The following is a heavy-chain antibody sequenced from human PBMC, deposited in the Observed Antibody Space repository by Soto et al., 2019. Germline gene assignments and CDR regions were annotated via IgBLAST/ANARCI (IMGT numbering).Heavy chain of an antibody. CDR3: GRGEVVPAGGGGTEPLDI. J-gene: IGHJ3*02. CDR1: GYSFTSQY. Sequence: QVQLVQSGAEVEKPGASVKISCKASGYSFTSQYVHWVRQAPGQGLEWMGIINPNGGSTTYAQKCQGRGPRNREPAKRTVSMGGGNPTTEGQAVFYCGRGEVVPAGGGGTEPLDIWGQGTMVTVAS. V-gene: IGHV1-46*01. D-gene: IGHD2-15*01. CDR2: INPNGGST.